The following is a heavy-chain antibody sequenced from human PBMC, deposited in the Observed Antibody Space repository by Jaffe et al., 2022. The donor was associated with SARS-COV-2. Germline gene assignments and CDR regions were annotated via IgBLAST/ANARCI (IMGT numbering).Heavy chain of an antibody. D-gene: IGHD3-16*01. CDR3: ARSDYVSLEFRYYFHAMDV. J-gene: IGHJ6*02. Sequence: QVQLQESGPGLVKPSQTLSLTCTVSGGSISSGTYYWNWIRQPAGKGLEWFGRIFTTGSTNYNPSLKSRVTMSIDMSRNQVSLKLSSVTAADTAVYYCARSDYVSLEFRYYFHAMDVWGQGTSVTVSS. CDR1: GGSISSGTYY. CDR2: IFTTGST. V-gene: IGHV4-61*02.